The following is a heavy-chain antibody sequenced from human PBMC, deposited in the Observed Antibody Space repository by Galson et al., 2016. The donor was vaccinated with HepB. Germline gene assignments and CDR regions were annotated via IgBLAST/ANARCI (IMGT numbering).Heavy chain of an antibody. D-gene: IGHD2-21*02. J-gene: IGHJ3*02. CDR1: GGSISSGDYY. Sequence: SETLSLTCTVFGGSISSGDYYWAWVRQPPGKGPQWIASIYSGGSTHYNPSLKRRATISRDMSKHQFSLQLSSVTAAETAVFYCARVTARCSFDIWGQGTMVTVSS. V-gene: IGHV4-39*01. CDR2: IYSGGST. CDR3: ARVTARCSFDI.